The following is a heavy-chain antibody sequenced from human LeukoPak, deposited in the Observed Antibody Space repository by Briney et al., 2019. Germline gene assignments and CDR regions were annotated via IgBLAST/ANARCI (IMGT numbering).Heavy chain of an antibody. CDR3: ARDSWGSGYKNYFDY. CDR2: IYYSGST. D-gene: IGHD3-16*01. V-gene: IGHV4-61*01. CDR1: GGSISSSSYY. J-gene: IGHJ4*02. Sequence: PSETLSLTCTVSGGSISSSSYYWGWIRQPPGKGLEWIGYIYYSGSTNYNPSLKSRVTISIDTSKNQFSLKLSSVTAADTAVYYCARDSWGSGYKNYFDYWGQGTLVTVSS.